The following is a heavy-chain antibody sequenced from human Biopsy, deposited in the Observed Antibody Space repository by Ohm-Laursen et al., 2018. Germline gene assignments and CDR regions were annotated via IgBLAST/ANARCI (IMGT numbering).Heavy chain of an antibody. V-gene: IGHV1-18*01. D-gene: IGHD3-10*01. J-gene: IGHJ6*02. CDR3: ARDRHHAAGSYAGMDV. Sequence: ASVKVSCKVSGYMFYSYGVSWVRLAPGQGPEWMGWISGYNGNTNYPQSLQGRVTLTTDAFSSTAYMELRGLRSDDTAVYYCARDRHHAAGSYAGMDVWGQGTTVTVSS. CDR1: GYMFYSYG. CDR2: ISGYNGNT.